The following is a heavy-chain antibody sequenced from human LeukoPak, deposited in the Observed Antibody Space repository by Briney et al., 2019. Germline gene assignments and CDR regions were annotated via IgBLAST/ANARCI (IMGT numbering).Heavy chain of an antibody. J-gene: IGHJ5*02. Sequence: ASVKVSCKASGYTFTSYGISWVRQAPGQGLEWMGWISAYNGNTNYAQKLQGRVTMTTDTSTSTVYMELSSLRSEDTAVYYCARDAHDSEVVITNNWFDPWGQGTLVTVSS. V-gene: IGHV1-18*01. D-gene: IGHD3-22*01. CDR3: ARDAHDSEVVITNNWFDP. CDR2: ISAYNGNT. CDR1: GYTFTSYG.